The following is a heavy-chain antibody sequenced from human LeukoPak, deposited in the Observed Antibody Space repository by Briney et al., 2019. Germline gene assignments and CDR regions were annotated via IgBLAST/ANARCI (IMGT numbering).Heavy chain of an antibody. D-gene: IGHD2-2*02. J-gene: IGHJ4*02. V-gene: IGHV4-39*01. CDR1: GGSVSTSHYY. CDR2: IYYSGRT. CDR3: ARSWAPGYCSSTTCYNFDY. Sequence: SETLSLTCTVSGGSVSTSHYYWGWIRQPPGKGLEWIGYIYYSGRTYYNLSLKSRVTISVDTSKNEFSLKLSSVTAADTAVYYCARSWAPGYCSSTTCYNFDYWGQGTLVTVSS.